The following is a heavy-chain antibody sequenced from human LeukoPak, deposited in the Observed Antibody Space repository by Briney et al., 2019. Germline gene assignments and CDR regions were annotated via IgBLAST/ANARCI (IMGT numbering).Heavy chain of an antibody. Sequence: GGSLRLSCAASRFTFSSYAMSWVRQAPGKGLEWVSGISGSGDSTYYADSVKGRFTISRDNSKNTLYLQMNSLSAEDTAVHYCAKGGGYRYGEPTYFYMDVWGKGTTVTVSS. CDR1: RFTFSSYA. CDR3: AKGGGYRYGEPTYFYMDV. CDR2: ISGSGDST. J-gene: IGHJ6*03. D-gene: IGHD5-18*01. V-gene: IGHV3-23*01.